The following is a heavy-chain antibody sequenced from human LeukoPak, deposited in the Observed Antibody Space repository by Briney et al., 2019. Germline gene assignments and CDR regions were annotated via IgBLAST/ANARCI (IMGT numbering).Heavy chain of an antibody. D-gene: IGHD3-10*01. V-gene: IGHV3-7*01. Sequence: GALELSFSASGFNFSNYWMTWGRPAPGKGVEWVAIIKHDGSDKYCVDSVKGRFTISRDNAKNSLYLQMSSLRAEDTAVYYCARGGHRQKEFWGQGTLVTVSP. CDR2: IKHDGSDK. CDR3: ARGGHRQKEF. CDR1: GFNFSNYW. J-gene: IGHJ4*02.